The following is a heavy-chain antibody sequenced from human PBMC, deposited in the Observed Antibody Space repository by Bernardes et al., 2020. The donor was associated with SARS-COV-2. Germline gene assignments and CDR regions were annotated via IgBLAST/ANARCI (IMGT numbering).Heavy chain of an antibody. D-gene: IGHD2-15*01. CDR1: GLSRYW. CDR3: ARDFGGASDY. J-gene: IGHJ4*02. CDR2: MEVDGSRI. V-gene: IGHV3-74*01. Sequence: GGSLRLSCEASGLSRYWMHWVRQAPGKGLVWVARMEVDGSRIDYAESVRGRFTISRDNAKNTLYLQMDSLSVDDTAVYYCARDFGGASDYWGQGTLVTVSS.